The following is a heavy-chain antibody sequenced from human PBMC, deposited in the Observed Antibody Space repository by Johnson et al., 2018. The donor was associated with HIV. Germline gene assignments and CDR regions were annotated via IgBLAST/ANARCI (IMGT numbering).Heavy chain of an antibody. CDR2: IGTAGDT. J-gene: IGHJ3*02. CDR1: GFTFSSYD. CDR3: AKGNGDYRSDAFDI. V-gene: IGHV3-13*01. Sequence: VQLVESGGGVVQPGRSLRLSCAASGFTFSSYDMHWVRQATGRGLEWVSGIGTAGDTYYPGSVKGRFPISRENAKNSLYLQMNSLRAEDTAVYYCAKGNGDYRSDAFDIWGQGTMVTVSS. D-gene: IGHD4-17*01.